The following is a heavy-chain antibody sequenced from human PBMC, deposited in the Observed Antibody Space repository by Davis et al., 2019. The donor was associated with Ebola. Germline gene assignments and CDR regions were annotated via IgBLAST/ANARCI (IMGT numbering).Heavy chain of an antibody. V-gene: IGHV4-34*01. CDR3: ARVVGATTSWFDP. D-gene: IGHD1-26*01. CDR1: GGSFSGYY. J-gene: IGHJ5*02. CDR2: INHSGST. Sequence: SETLSLTCAVYGGSFSGYYWSWIRQPPGKGLEWIGEINHSGSTNYNPSLKSRVTISVDTSKNQFSLKLSSVTAADTAVYYCARVVGATTSWFDPRGQGTLVTVSS.